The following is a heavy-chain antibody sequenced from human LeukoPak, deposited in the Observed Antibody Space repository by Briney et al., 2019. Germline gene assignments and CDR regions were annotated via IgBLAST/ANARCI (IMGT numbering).Heavy chain of an antibody. V-gene: IGHV3-33*01. J-gene: IGHJ3*02. CDR2: IWYDGSNK. CDR1: GFTFSSYG. D-gene: IGHD3-22*01. CDR3: ARDYYYDSSGYLGNAFDI. Sequence: GGSLRLSCAASGFTFSSYGMYWVRQAPGKGLEWVAVIWYDGSNKYYADSVKGRFTISRDNSKNTLYLQMNSLRAEDTAVYYCARDYYYDSSGYLGNAFDIWGQGTMVTVSS.